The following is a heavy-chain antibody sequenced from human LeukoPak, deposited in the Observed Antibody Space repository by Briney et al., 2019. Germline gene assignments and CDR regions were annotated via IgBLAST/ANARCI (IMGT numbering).Heavy chain of an antibody. J-gene: IGHJ4*02. V-gene: IGHV3-15*01. D-gene: IGHD3-22*01. CDR3: TTLSPEGYYYDSSGYSKDGY. Sequence: GGSLRLSCAASGFTFSNAWMSWVRHAPGEGREWVGRIKSKTDGGATDYAAPVKGRFTISRDDSKNTLYLQMNRLKTEDTAVYYCTTLSPEGYYYDSSGYSKDGYWGQGTLVTVSS. CDR2: IKSKTDGGAT. CDR1: GFTFSNAW.